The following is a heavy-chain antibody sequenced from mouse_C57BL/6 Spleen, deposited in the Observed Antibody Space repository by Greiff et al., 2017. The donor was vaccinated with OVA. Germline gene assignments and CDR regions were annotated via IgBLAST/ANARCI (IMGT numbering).Heavy chain of an antibody. J-gene: IGHJ2*01. CDR3: ARRDYGNSDY. D-gene: IGHD2-1*01. Sequence: VQLQQSGAELVRPGTSVKVSCKASGYAFTNYLIEWVKQRPGQGLEWIGVINPGSGGTNYNEKFKGKATLTADKSSSTAYMQLSSLTSEDSAVYFCARRDYGNSDYWGQGTTLTVSS. CDR1: GYAFTNYL. CDR2: INPGSGGT. V-gene: IGHV1-54*01.